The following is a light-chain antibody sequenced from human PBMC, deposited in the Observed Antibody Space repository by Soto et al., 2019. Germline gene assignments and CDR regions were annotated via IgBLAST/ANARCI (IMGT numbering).Light chain of an antibody. V-gene: IGLV2-14*01. J-gene: IGLJ1*01. Sequence: QSVLTQPASMSGSPGQSITISCTGTNSDVGGYNSVSWYQQHPGKAPKLMIYDVTNRPSGVSSRFSGSKSGNTASLTISGLQAEEETDYYCSSYTTNTTPYVFGTGTKLTVL. CDR3: SSYTTNTTPYV. CDR1: NSDVGGYNS. CDR2: DVT.